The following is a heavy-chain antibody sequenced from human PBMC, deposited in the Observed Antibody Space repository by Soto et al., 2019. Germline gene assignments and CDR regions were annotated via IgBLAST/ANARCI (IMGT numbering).Heavy chain of an antibody. CDR1: GFTFSSYA. Sequence: QVQLVESGGGVVQPGRSLRLSCAASGFTFSSYAMHWVRQAPGKGLEWVAVVSHDGKTEHHAAAVKGRFTISRDTSANILSLQMNSPRDEDTAVYYCGREPYISGHYSGGCDVWGQGTMATVSS. J-gene: IGHJ3*01. CDR3: GREPYISGHYSGGCDV. CDR2: VSHDGKTE. D-gene: IGHD3-22*01. V-gene: IGHV3-30*04.